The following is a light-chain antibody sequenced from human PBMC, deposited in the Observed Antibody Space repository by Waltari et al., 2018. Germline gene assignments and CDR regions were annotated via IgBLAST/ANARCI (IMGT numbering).Light chain of an antibody. Sequence: QSVLTQPPSASGTPGQRVSIPCSGRATNIGSNALNWYQQLPGTAPKLLIHSNNQRPSGVPDRFSGSKSGTSASLAISGLQSEDEVDYYCSAWDDSVNGVVFGGGTKVTVL. CDR2: SNN. CDR3: SAWDDSVNGVV. CDR1: ATNIGSNA. V-gene: IGLV1-44*01. J-gene: IGLJ3*02.